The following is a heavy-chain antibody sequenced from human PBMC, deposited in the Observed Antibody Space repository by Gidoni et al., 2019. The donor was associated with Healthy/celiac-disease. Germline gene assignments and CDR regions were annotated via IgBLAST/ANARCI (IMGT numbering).Heavy chain of an antibody. J-gene: IGHJ4*02. CDR1: GGSFSGYY. Sequence: QVQLQQWGAGLLKPSETLSLTCAVSGGSFSGYYWSWIRQPPGKGLEWIGEINHSGSTNYNPSLKSRVTISVDTSKNQFSLKLSSVTAADTAVYYCARGGPVVVVTMYYFDYWGQGTLVTVSS. CDR2: INHSGST. D-gene: IGHD3-22*01. CDR3: ARGGPVVVVTMYYFDY. V-gene: IGHV4-34*01.